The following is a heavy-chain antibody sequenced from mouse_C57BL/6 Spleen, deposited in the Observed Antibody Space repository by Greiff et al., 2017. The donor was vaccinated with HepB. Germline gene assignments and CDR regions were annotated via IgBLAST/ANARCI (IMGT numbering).Heavy chain of an antibody. V-gene: IGHV1-82*01. CDR2: IYPGDGDT. J-gene: IGHJ2*01. Sequence: QVQLQQSGPELVKPGASVKISCKASGYAFSSSWMNWVKQRPGKGLEWIGRIYPGDGDTNYNGKFKGKATLTADKSSSTAYMQLSSLTSEDSAVYFCARRSNWVDFDYWGQGTTLTVSS. D-gene: IGHD4-1*01. CDR1: GYAFSSSW. CDR3: ARRSNWVDFDY.